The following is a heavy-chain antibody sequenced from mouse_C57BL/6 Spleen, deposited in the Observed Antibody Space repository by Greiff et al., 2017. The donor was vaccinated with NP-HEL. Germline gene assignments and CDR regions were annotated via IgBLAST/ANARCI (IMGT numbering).Heavy chain of an antibody. V-gene: IGHV1-53*01. J-gene: IGHJ2*01. CDR2: INPSNGGT. CDR1: GYTFTSYW. CDR3: ASWADMGLRQEDYFDY. D-gene: IGHD2-4*01. Sequence: QVQLQQPGTELVKPGASVKLSCKASGYTFTSYWMHWVKQRPGQGLEWIGNINPSNGGTNYNEKFKSKATLTVDKSSSTAYMQLSSLTSEDSAVYYGASWADMGLRQEDYFDYWGQGTTLTVSS.